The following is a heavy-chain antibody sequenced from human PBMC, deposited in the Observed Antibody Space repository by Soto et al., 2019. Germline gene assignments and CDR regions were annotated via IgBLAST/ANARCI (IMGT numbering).Heavy chain of an antibody. CDR1: GFTFSSYA. J-gene: IGHJ4*02. D-gene: IGHD6-19*01. Sequence: PGGSLRLSSAASGFTFSSYAMSWVRQAPGKGLEWVSAISGSGGSTYYADSVKGRFTISRDNSKNTLYLQMNSLRAEDTAVYYCAREGEQWLVVSLFDYWGQGNLVTVSS. CDR2: ISGSGGST. V-gene: IGHV3-23*01. CDR3: AREGEQWLVVSLFDY.